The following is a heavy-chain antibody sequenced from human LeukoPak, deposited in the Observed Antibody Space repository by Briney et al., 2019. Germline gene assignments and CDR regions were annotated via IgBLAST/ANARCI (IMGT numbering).Heavy chain of an antibody. V-gene: IGHV5-51*01. J-gene: IGHJ4*02. CDR3: ARADYGGNSAFDY. Sequence: PGGSLRLSCKGSGYSFTSYWIGWVRQMPGKGLEWMGIIYPGGSDTSYSPSVQGQVTISDDKSISTAYLQWSSLKASDTAMYYCARADYGGNSAFDYWGQGTLVTVSS. CDR2: IYPGGSDT. CDR1: GYSFTSYW. D-gene: IGHD4-23*01.